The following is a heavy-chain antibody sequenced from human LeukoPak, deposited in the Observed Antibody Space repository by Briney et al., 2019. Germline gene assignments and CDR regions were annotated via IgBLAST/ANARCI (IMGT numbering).Heavy chain of an antibody. J-gene: IGHJ4*02. CDR1: GFSVSSNY. Sequence: PGGSLRLSCAASGFSVSSNYMSWVRQAPGKGLEWVSGISGSGGTTYYADSVKGRFTISRDNSKNTLYLQMNSLRAEDTAVYYCAKDIGAVAGIQLGDYWGQGTLVTVSS. CDR3: AKDIGAVAGIQLGDY. CDR2: ISGSGGTT. D-gene: IGHD6-19*01. V-gene: IGHV3-23*01.